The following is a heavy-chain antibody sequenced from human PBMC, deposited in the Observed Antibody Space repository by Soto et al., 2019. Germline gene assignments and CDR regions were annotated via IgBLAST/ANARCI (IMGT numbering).Heavy chain of an antibody. V-gene: IGHV4-39*01. Sequence: QLHLQESGPGLVKPSETLSLTCTVSGGSISSSNYYWGWIRQPPGKGLEWIGSIYYSGSTYYNPSLKSRVTISVDTSKNQFSLKLSSVTAADTAVYYCARQVTAVTTSRPYYFDYWGQGTLVTVSS. J-gene: IGHJ4*02. CDR2: IYYSGST. D-gene: IGHD4-17*01. CDR1: GGSISSSNYY. CDR3: ARQVTAVTTSRPYYFDY.